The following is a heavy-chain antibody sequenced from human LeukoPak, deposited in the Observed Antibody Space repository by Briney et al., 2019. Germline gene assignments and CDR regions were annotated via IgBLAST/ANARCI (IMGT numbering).Heavy chain of an antibody. V-gene: IGHV1-18*01. J-gene: IGHJ4*02. D-gene: IGHD3-22*01. Sequence: ASVKVSCKASGYTFTSYGISWVRQAPGQGLEWMGWISAYNGNTNYTQKLQGRVTMTTDTSTSTAYMELRSLRSDDTAVYYYARDAYYYDSSNTFDYWGQGTLVTVSS. CDR1: GYTFTSYG. CDR2: ISAYNGNT. CDR3: ARDAYYYDSSNTFDY.